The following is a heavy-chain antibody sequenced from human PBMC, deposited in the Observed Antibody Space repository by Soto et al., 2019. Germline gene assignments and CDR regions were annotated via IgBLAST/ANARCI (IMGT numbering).Heavy chain of an antibody. CDR2: INPNSGGT. Sequence: GASVKVSCKASGYTFTGYYMHWVRQAPGQGLEWIGWINPNSGGTNYAQKFQGRVTMTRDTSISTAYMELSRLRSDDTAVYYCARGDFWSGYNFYYYYYGMDVWGQGTTVTVSS. J-gene: IGHJ6*02. CDR3: ARGDFWSGYNFYYYYYGMDV. CDR1: GYTFTGYY. D-gene: IGHD3-3*01. V-gene: IGHV1-2*02.